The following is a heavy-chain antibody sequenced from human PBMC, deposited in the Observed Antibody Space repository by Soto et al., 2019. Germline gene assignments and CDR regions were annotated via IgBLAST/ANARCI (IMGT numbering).Heavy chain of an antibody. V-gene: IGHV3-30-3*01. CDR2: ISYDGSNK. CDR1: GFTFSSYA. J-gene: IGHJ4*02. CDR3: ARDPVSIAAAVTFDY. D-gene: IGHD6-13*01. Sequence: PGGSLRLSCAASGFTFSSYAMHWVRQAPGKGLEWVAVISYDGSNKYYADSVKGRFTISRDNSKNTLYLQMNSLRAEDTAVYYCARDPVSIAAAVTFDYWGQGTLVT.